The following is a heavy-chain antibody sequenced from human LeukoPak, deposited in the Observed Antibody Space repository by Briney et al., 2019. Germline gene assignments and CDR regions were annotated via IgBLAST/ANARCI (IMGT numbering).Heavy chain of an antibody. V-gene: IGHV4-34*01. D-gene: IGHD6-19*01. CDR2: IYYSGST. J-gene: IGHJ4*02. CDR3: ALYSSGWYDY. Sequence: PSETLSLTCAVYGGSFSGYYWSWIRQPPGKGLEWIGSIYYSGSTYYNPSLKSRVTISVDTSKNQFSLKLSSVTAADTAVYYCALYSSGWYDYWGQGTLVTVSS. CDR1: GGSFSGYY.